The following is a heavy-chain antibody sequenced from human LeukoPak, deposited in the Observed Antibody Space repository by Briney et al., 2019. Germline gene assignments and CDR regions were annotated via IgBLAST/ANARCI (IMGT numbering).Heavy chain of an antibody. Sequence: PGGSLRLSCAASGFTFSSYAMHWVRQAPGKGLEWVAVISYDGSNKYYAGSVKGRFTISRDNSKNTLYLQMNSLRAEDTAVYYCASGVYDSSGYFDYWGQGTLVTVSS. CDR2: ISYDGSNK. D-gene: IGHD3-22*01. J-gene: IGHJ4*02. CDR1: GFTFSSYA. CDR3: ASGVYDSSGYFDY. V-gene: IGHV3-30-3*01.